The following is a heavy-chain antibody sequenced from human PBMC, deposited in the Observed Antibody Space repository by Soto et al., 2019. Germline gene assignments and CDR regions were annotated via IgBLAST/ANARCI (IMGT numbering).Heavy chain of an antibody. CDR1: GFTFSSYA. CDR2: ISGSGGST. CDR3: AKADTVTKGYYYYGMDV. D-gene: IGHD4-17*01. V-gene: IGHV3-23*01. J-gene: IGHJ6*02. Sequence: GGSLRLSCAASGFTFSSYAMSWVRQAPGKGLEWVSAISGSGGSTYYADSVKGRFTISRDNSKNTLYLQMNSLRAEDTAVYYCAKADTVTKGYYYYGMDVWGQGTTVTVSS.